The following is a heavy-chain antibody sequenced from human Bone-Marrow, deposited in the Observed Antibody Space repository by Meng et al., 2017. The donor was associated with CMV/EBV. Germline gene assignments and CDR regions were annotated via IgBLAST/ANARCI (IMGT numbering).Heavy chain of an antibody. V-gene: IGHV4-30-4*08. CDR2: IYYSGST. Sequence: SETLSLTCTVSGGSISSSSYYWGWIRQPPGKGLEWIGYIYYSGSTYYNPSLKSRVTISVDTSKNQFSLKLSSVTAADTAVYYCARGGGYYDILTGYYKDNWFDPWGQGTLVTVSS. D-gene: IGHD3-9*01. J-gene: IGHJ5*02. CDR3: ARGGGYYDILTGYYKDNWFDP. CDR1: GGSISSSSYY.